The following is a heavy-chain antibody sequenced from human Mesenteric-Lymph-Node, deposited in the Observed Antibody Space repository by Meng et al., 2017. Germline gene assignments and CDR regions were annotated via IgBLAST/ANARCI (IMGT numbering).Heavy chain of an antibody. CDR3: ARDLGRCGRGASPDP. CDR1: GFDFTSHA. D-gene: IGHD3-10*01. V-gene: IGHV3-23*01. J-gene: IGHJ5*02. CDR2: ITCSGDRT. Sequence: GESLKISCATSGFDFTSHAMTWVRQFPGQGLEWVSSITCSGDRTYYADSVEGRFTISRDNSENTLHLQMNSLRAEDTAIYYCARDLGRCGRGASPDPWGQGTLVTVSS.